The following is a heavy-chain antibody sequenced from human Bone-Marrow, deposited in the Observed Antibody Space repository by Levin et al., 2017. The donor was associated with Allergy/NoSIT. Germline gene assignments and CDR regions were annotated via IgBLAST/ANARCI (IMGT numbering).Heavy chain of an antibody. D-gene: IGHD4-17*01. Sequence: GGSLRLSCAASGFTFSSYGMHWVRQAPGKGLEWVAVISYDGSNKYYADSVKGRFTISRDNSKNTLYLQMNSLRAEDTAVYYCAKGYDYGDYHFDYWGQGTLVTVSS. V-gene: IGHV3-30*18. CDR2: ISYDGSNK. CDR3: AKGYDYGDYHFDY. CDR1: GFTFSSYG. J-gene: IGHJ4*02.